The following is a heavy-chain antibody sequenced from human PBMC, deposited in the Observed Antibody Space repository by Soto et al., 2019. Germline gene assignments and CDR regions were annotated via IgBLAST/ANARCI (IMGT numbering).Heavy chain of an antibody. Sequence: SETLSLTGSVSGADINTYSWTWILQPAWKGLEWIGRIYTRASINYNPSLRGRVTLSVDTSTNQGSLNLASVTAADTAVYYCARDREAGYNFYYGMDVWGQGTTVTVSS. CDR1: GADINTYS. CDR3: ARDREAGYNFYYGMDV. V-gene: IGHV4-4*07. J-gene: IGHJ6*02. D-gene: IGHD6-19*01. CDR2: IYTRASI.